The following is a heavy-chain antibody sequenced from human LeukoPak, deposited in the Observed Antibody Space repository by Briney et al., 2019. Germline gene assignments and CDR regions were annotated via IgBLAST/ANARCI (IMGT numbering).Heavy chain of an antibody. D-gene: IGHD1-1*01. V-gene: IGHV4-34*01. CDR3: ARGGQLPYFDY. Sequence: SETLSLTCAVYGGSFSGYYWSWIRQPPGKGLELIGEINHSGSTNYNPSLKSRVTISVDTSRNQFSLKLSPVTAADTAVYYCARGGQLPYFDYWGQGTLVTVSS. CDR1: GGSFSGYY. CDR2: INHSGST. J-gene: IGHJ4*02.